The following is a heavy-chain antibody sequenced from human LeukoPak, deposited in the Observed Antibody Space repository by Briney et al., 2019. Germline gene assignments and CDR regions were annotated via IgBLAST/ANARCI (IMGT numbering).Heavy chain of an antibody. J-gene: IGHJ4*02. V-gene: IGHV4-39*01. D-gene: IGHD4-23*01. Sequence: TSETLSLTCTVSGGSTSPFYCNWIRQPPGKGLEWIGSIYYSGSTYYNPSLKSRVTISVDTSKNQFSLKLSSVTAADTAVYYCARHGRTTVVTPGYWGQGTLVTVSS. CDR2: IYYSGST. CDR1: GGSTSPFY. CDR3: ARHGRTTVVTPGY.